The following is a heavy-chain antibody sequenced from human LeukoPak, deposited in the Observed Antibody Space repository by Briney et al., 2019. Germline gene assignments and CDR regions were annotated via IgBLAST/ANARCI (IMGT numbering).Heavy chain of an antibody. V-gene: IGHV5-51*01. CDR1: GYSFTSYW. Sequence: GESLKISCKGSGYSFTSYWIGWVRQMPGKGLEWMGIIYPGDSNTRYSPSFQGQVTMSADKSISTAYLQWSSLKASDTAMYYCARQTRDGSGSRGYSFDFWGQGTLVTASS. CDR2: IYPGDSNT. J-gene: IGHJ4*02. CDR3: ARQTRDGSGSRGYSFDF. D-gene: IGHD3-10*01.